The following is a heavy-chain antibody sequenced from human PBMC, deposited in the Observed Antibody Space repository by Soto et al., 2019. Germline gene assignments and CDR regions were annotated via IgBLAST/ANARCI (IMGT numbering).Heavy chain of an antibody. CDR3: AREHYYYDSSGYYDPRYFDY. D-gene: IGHD3-22*01. CDR2: IYYSGST. Sequence: SETLSLTCTVSGGSISSGGYYWSWIRQHPGKGLEWIGYIYYSGSTYYNPSLKSRVTISVDTSKNQFSLKLSSVTAADTAVYYCAREHYYYDSSGYYDPRYFDYWGQGTLVTVS. V-gene: IGHV4-31*03. CDR1: GGSISSGGYY. J-gene: IGHJ4*02.